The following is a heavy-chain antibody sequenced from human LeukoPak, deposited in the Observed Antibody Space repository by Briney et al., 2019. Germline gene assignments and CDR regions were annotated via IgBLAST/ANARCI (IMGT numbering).Heavy chain of an antibody. CDR3: ASPYGSDSYFQNWFDP. D-gene: IGHD3-10*01. Sequence: GGSLRLSCAASGFTFSNFEMNWVRQAPGKGLEWISFISGSGRTVYYADSVKGRFTISRDNAKNSLYLQMYSLRAEDTAVYYCASPYGSDSYFQNWFDPWGQGTLVTVSS. CDR2: ISGSGRTV. CDR1: GFTFSNFE. V-gene: IGHV3-48*03. J-gene: IGHJ5*02.